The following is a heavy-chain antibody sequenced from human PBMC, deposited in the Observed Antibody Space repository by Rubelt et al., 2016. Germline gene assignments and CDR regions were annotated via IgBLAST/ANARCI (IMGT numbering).Heavy chain of an antibody. CDR3: ARDLYKGPRWLVAY. CDR1: GYTFTGYY. CDR2: INPNRGGT. Sequence: QVQLVQSGAEVKKPGASVKVSCKASGYTFTGYYMHWVRQAPGQGLEWMGWINPNRGGTNYAEKVQGRVTMTRDPSISTAYMELSRLRSDDTAVYYCARDLYKGPRWLVAYWGQGTLVTVSS. J-gene: IGHJ4*02. V-gene: IGHV1-2*02. D-gene: IGHD6-19*01.